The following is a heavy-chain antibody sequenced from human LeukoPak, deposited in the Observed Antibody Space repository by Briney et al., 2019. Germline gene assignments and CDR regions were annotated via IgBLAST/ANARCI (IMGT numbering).Heavy chain of an antibody. CDR3: ARVGGASGYYSFGHFDY. CDR1: GYTFTSYD. Sequence: ASVKVSCKASGYTFTSYDINWVRQATGQGLEWMGWMNPNSGNTGYAQKFQGRVTMTRNTSISTAYMELSSLRSEDTAVYYCARVGGASGYYSFGHFDYWGQGTLVTVSS. V-gene: IGHV1-8*01. D-gene: IGHD3-3*01. J-gene: IGHJ4*02. CDR2: MNPNSGNT.